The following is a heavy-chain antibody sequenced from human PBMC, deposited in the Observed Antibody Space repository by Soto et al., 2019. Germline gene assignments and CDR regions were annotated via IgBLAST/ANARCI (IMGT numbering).Heavy chain of an antibody. CDR2: IKSKTDGGTT. CDR1: GFSFSNAW. D-gene: IGHD6-19*01. Sequence: PGGSLRLCCAASGFSFSNAWMSWVRQAPGKGLEWVGRIKSKTDGGTTDYAAPVKGRFTISRDDSKNTLYLQMNSLKTEDTAVYYCTTEGAVAGTSLFYYYYGMDVWGQGTTVTGSS. CDR3: TTEGAVAGTSLFYYYYGMDV. V-gene: IGHV3-15*01. J-gene: IGHJ6*02.